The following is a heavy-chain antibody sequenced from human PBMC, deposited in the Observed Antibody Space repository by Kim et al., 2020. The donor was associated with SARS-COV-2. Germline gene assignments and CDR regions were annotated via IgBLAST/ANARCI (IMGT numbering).Heavy chain of an antibody. CDR3: ASTFWSGYTNWFDP. D-gene: IGHD3-3*01. J-gene: IGHJ5*02. Sequence: ASVKVSCKASGYTFTNYAMNWVRQAPGQGLDWMGWINTNTGNPTYAQGFTGRFVFSFETSVSTAYLQISSLKAEDTAVYYCASTFWSGYTNWFDPWRQGTLVTVSS. CDR2: INTNTGNP. CDR1: GYTFTNYA. V-gene: IGHV7-4-1*02.